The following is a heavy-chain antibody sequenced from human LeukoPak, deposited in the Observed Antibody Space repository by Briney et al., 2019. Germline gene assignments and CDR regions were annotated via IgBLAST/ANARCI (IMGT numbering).Heavy chain of an antibody. CDR1: GGSISSYF. J-gene: IGHJ3*02. CDR2: IYTSGRT. V-gene: IGHV4-4*07. Sequence: SSETLSLTCTASGGSISSYFWTWIRQPAGMGLEWIGRIYTSGRTNYKPSLKSRVTMSVDTSKNQFSLKLSSVTAADTAVYYCARVDYGGNSDAFDIWGQGTMVTVSS. CDR3: ARVDYGGNSDAFDI. D-gene: IGHD4-23*01.